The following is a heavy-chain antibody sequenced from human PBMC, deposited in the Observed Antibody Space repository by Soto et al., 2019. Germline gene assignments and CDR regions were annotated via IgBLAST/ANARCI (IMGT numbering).Heavy chain of an antibody. J-gene: IGHJ3*02. CDR2: IYYSGST. D-gene: IGHD2-2*01. CDR3: ARGLTNPSAFDI. Sequence: SETLSLTCTVSGGSISSYYWGWIRQPPGKGLEWIGYIYYSGSTNYNPSLKSRVTISVDTSKNQFSLKLSSVTAADTAVYYCARGLTNPSAFDIWGQGTMVTVSS. V-gene: IGHV4-59*01. CDR1: GGSISSYY.